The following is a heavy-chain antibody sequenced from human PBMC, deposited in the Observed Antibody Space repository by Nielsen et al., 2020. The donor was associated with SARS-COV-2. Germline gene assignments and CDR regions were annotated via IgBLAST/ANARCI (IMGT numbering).Heavy chain of an antibody. D-gene: IGHD3-16*02. J-gene: IGHJ6*02. CDR1: GFTFSSYG. CDR3: AGHLSWYGMDV. CDR2: IWYDGSNK. V-gene: IGHV3-33*01. Sequence: GESLKISCAASGFTFSSYGMHWVRQAPGKGLEWVAVIWYDGSNKYYADSVKGRFTISRDNSKNTLYLQMNSLRAEDTAVYYCAGHLSWYGMDVWGQGTTVTVPS.